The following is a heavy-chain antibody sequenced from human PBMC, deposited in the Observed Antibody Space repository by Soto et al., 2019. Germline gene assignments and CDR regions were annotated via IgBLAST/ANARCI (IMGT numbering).Heavy chain of an antibody. CDR3: ARVARSYDFWSGYWDNWFDP. Sequence: SGTRSLTCAGYGGSFIGYYWSWIRQPPGKGLEWIWEINHSGCTNYNPSLKSRVTISVDTSKNQFSLKLSSVTAADTAVYYCARVARSYDFWSGYWDNWFDPWGQGTLVTVSS. CDR2: INHSGCT. D-gene: IGHD3-3*01. CDR1: GGSFIGYY. J-gene: IGHJ5*02. V-gene: IGHV4-34*01.